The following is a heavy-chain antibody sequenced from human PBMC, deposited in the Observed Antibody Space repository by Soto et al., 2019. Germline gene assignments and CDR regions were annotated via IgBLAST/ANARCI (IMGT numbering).Heavy chain of an antibody. D-gene: IGHD7-27*01. CDR3: ARGPGPYYYYYMDV. CDR2: MNPNSGNT. CDR1: GYTFTSYD. Sequence: ASVKVSCKASGYTFTSYDINWVRQATGQGLEWMGWMNPNSGNTGYAQKFQGRVAMTRNTSISTAYMELSSLRSEGTAVYYCARGPGPYYYYYMDVWGKGTTVTVSS. J-gene: IGHJ6*03. V-gene: IGHV1-8*01.